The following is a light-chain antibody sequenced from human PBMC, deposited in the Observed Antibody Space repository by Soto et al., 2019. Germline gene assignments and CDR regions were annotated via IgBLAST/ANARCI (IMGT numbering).Light chain of an antibody. V-gene: IGLV2-11*01. CDR3: CSYAGSYTYV. Sequence: QSALTQPRSVSGSPGQSVTISCTGTSSDVGGYNYVSWYQQHPGKAPKLTIYDVSKRPSGVPDRFSGSKSGNTASLTISGLQAEDEDDYYCCSYAGSYTYVFGTGTKLTVL. CDR2: DVS. J-gene: IGLJ1*01. CDR1: SSDVGGYNY.